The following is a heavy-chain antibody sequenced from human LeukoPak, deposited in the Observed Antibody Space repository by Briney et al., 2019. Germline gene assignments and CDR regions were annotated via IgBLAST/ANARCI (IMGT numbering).Heavy chain of an antibody. Sequence: GGSLRLSSTTSGFTFSSYALSWVRPAPGKGLEWDSGIRVSGSTYYPDSVTGRFTISRDNSENTLYLQMSGLRAEDTAIYYCAKGTGDTAYYFDFWGQGVLVTVSS. CDR3: AKGTGDTAYYFDF. V-gene: IGHV3-23*01. CDR2: IRVSGST. CDR1: GFTFSSYA. J-gene: IGHJ4*02. D-gene: IGHD7-27*01.